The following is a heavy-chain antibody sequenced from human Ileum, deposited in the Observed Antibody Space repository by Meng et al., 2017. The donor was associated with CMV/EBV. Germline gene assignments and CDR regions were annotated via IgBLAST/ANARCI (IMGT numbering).Heavy chain of an antibody. CDR2: ISTSGSYI. CDR3: ARERVGALGKRAFDL. Sequence: GGSLRLSCAASGFSFTAYIMNWVRQAPGKGLEWVSSISTSGSYIYYAESQKGRFTISRDNAKSSLFLQMNSLRAADTAVYYCARERVGALGKRAFDLWGQGTMVTVSS. CDR1: GFSFTAYI. D-gene: IGHD1-26*01. J-gene: IGHJ3*01. V-gene: IGHV3-21*06.